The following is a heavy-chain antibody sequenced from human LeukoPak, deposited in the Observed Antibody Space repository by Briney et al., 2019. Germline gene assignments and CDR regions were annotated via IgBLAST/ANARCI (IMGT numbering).Heavy chain of an antibody. Sequence: SVKVSCKASGYTFTSYGISWVRQAPGQGLEWMGGIIPIFGTANYAQKFQGRVTITADESTSTAYMELSSLRSEDTAVYYCARDQIGYYDNWFDPWGQGTLVTVSS. CDR1: GYTFTSYG. D-gene: IGHD1-26*01. J-gene: IGHJ5*02. CDR3: ARDQIGYYDNWFDP. V-gene: IGHV1-69*13. CDR2: IIPIFGTA.